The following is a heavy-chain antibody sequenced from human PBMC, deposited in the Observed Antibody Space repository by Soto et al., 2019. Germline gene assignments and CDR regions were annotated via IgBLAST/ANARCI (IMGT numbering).Heavy chain of an antibody. CDR2: ISHDGSNK. J-gene: IGHJ4*02. Sequence: QVQLVESGGGVVQPGRSLRLSCAASGFTFSSYGMHWVRQAPGKGLEWVAVISHDGSNKNYAYSVKGRFTISRDNSQNTLYLQMNSMRAEDTAVYYCAKEAEMATAPLFDYWGQGTLVTVSS. CDR3: AKEAEMATAPLFDY. CDR1: GFTFSSYG. V-gene: IGHV3-30*18. D-gene: IGHD5-18*01.